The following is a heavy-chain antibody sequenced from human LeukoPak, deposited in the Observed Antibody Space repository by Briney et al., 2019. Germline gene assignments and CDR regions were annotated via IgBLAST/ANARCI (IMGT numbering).Heavy chain of an antibody. CDR2: TRNKANSYTT. CDR3: ARYSGYDSPFDY. Sequence: GGSLRLSCAASGFTFSDHYMHWVRQAPGKGLEWVGRTRNKANSYTTEYAASVKGRFTISRDDSKNSLYLQMNSLKTEDTAVYYCARYSGYDSPFDYWGQGTLVTVSS. J-gene: IGHJ4*02. D-gene: IGHD5-12*01. V-gene: IGHV3-72*01. CDR1: GFTFSDHY.